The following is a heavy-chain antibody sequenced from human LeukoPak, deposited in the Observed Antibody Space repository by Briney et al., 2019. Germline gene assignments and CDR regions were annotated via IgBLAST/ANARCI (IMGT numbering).Heavy chain of an antibody. J-gene: IGHJ6*02. CDR3: AKGRILSPRSYYYGMDV. Sequence: GGSLRLSCAASGFTFDDYAMHWVRQAPGKGLEWVSGISWNSGSIGYADSVKGRFTISRDNAKNSLYLQMNSLRAEDTALYYCAKGRILSPRSYYYGMDVWGQGTTVTVSS. D-gene: IGHD2-15*01. V-gene: IGHV3-9*01. CDR1: GFTFDDYA. CDR2: ISWNSGSI.